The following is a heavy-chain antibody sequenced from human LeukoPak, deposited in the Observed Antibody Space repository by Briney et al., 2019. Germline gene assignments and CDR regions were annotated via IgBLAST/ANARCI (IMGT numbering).Heavy chain of an antibody. J-gene: IGHJ4*02. CDR1: GFTFSSYG. CDR3: ASDQGGSGYYYYY. V-gene: IGHV3-33*01. D-gene: IGHD3-22*01. CDR2: IWYDGSNK. Sequence: GRSLRLSCAASGFTFSSYGMHWVRQAPGKGLEWVAVIWYDGSNKYYADSVKGRFTISRDNSKNTLYLQMNSLRAEDTAVYYCASDQGGSGYYYYYWGQGTLVTVSS.